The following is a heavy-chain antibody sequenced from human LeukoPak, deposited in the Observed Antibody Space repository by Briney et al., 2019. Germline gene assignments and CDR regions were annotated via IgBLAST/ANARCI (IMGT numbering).Heavy chain of an antibody. J-gene: IGHJ4*02. D-gene: IGHD3-10*01. CDR1: GGSFSGYY. V-gene: IGHV4-34*01. CDR3: ARGGDYYGSGIPFDF. CDR2: INHSGST. Sequence: SEILSLTCGVYGGSFSGYYWTWIRQPPGKGLEWIGEINHSGSTNYNPSLKSRVIMSVDTSKNQFSLKLSSVTAADTAVYYCARGGDYYGSGIPFDFWGQGTLVTVSS.